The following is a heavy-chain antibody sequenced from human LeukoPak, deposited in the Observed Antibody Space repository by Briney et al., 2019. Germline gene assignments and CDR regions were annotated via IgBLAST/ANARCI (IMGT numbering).Heavy chain of an antibody. CDR1: GYTFTSYG. D-gene: IGHD3-10*01. J-gene: IGHJ4*02. V-gene: IGHV4-59*01. CDR3: ARAEESGFGELFPDY. CDR2: IYYSGST. Sequence: SCKASGYTFTSYGISWIRQPPGKGLEWIGYIYYSGSTNYNPSLKSRVTISVDTSKNQFSLKLSSVTAADTAVYYCARAEESGFGELFPDYWGQGTLVTVSS.